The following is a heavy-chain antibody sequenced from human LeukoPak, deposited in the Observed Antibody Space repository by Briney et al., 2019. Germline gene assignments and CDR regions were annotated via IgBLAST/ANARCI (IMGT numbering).Heavy chain of an antibody. D-gene: IGHD3-22*01. CDR2: IYYSGST. V-gene: IGHV4-39*07. CDR1: GGSISSSSYY. CDR3: ARDVYYDSSGYYELDY. J-gene: IGHJ4*02. Sequence: SETLSLTCTVSGGSISSSSYYWGWIRQPPGKGLEWIGSIYYSGSTYYNPSLKSRVTISVDTSKNQFSLKLSSVTAADTAVYYCARDVYYDSSGYYELDYWGQGTLVTVSS.